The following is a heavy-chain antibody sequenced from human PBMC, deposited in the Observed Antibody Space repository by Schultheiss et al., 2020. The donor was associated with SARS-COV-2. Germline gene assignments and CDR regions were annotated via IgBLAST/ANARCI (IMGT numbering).Heavy chain of an antibody. Sequence: ASVKVSCKASGYTFTSYGISLVRQAPGQGLEWMGWNNPNNGGTNYAQKFQGRVTMTSDTSISTAYMDLSSLRSDDTAVYYCAREREGSGWFGYWGQGILVTVSS. D-gene: IGHD6-25*01. V-gene: IGHV1-18*01. CDR1: GYTFTSYG. CDR2: NNPNNGGT. CDR3: AREREGSGWFGY. J-gene: IGHJ4*02.